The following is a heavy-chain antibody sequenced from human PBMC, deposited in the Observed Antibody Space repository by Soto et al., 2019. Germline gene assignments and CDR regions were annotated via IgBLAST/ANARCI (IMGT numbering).Heavy chain of an antibody. D-gene: IGHD6-6*01. Sequence: GGSLRLSCAASGFTFSSYSMNWVRQAPGKGLEWVSSISSSSSYIYYADSVKGRFTISRDNAKNSLYLQMNSLRAEDTAVYYCARDQVAARPDLFFWFDPWGQGTLVTVSS. CDR3: ARDQVAARPDLFFWFDP. CDR1: GFTFSSYS. V-gene: IGHV3-21*01. CDR2: ISSSSSYI. J-gene: IGHJ5*02.